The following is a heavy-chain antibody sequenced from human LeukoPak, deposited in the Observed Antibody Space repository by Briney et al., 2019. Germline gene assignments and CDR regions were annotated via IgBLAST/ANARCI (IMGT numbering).Heavy chain of an antibody. CDR3: ARDSDSGSYYGS. D-gene: IGHD1-26*01. Sequence: GGSLRLSCAASGFTFSSYSMNWVRQSPGKGLEWVSSIGSVSSYIYYVDSVKGRFTISRDKAKNSLYLQMNSLRDDDTAVYYCARDSDSGSYYGSWGQGTLVTVSS. J-gene: IGHJ5*02. CDR2: IGSVSSYI. V-gene: IGHV3-21*06. CDR1: GFTFSSYS.